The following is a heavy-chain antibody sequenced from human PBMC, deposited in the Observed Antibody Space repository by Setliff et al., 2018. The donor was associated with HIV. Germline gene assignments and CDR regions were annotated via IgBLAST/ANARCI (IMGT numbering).Heavy chain of an antibody. CDR3: AREVYRPLDY. V-gene: IGHV3-53*01. J-gene: IGHJ4*02. CDR2: LYSDGST. Sequence: GGSLRLSCAASGFSVSRNYMSWVRQAPGEGLEWVSVLYSDGSTYYADSVKGRFTLSRDNSKNTLFLQMNSLRAEDTAMYYCAREVYRPLDYWGQGTLVTVSS. CDR1: GFSVSRNY.